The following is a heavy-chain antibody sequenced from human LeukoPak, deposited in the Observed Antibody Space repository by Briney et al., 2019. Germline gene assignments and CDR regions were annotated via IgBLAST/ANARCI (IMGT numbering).Heavy chain of an antibody. CDR1: GVSIRSYY. Sequence: SETLSLTCTVSGVSIRSYYWSWIRQSPGKGLEWIGHISNSGTTNYNPSLKNRVTISVDTSGNQFSLKLTSVTAADTAVYYCARTPTGDRVIDYWGQGTLVTVSS. D-gene: IGHD1-1*01. CDR3: ARTPTGDRVIDY. CDR2: ISNSGTT. J-gene: IGHJ4*02. V-gene: IGHV4-59*01.